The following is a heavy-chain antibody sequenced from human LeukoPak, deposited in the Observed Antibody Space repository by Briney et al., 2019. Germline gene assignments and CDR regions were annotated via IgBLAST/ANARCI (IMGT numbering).Heavy chain of an antibody. CDR3: AGARGGLDYDSSGPIDY. J-gene: IGHJ4*02. Sequence: ASETLSLTCAVYGGSFSGYYWSWIRQPPGKGLEWIGEINHSGSTNYNPSLKSRVTISVDTSKNQFSLKLSSVTAADTAVYYCAGARGGLDYDSSGPIDYWGQGTLVTVSS. CDR1: GGSFSGYY. V-gene: IGHV4-34*01. D-gene: IGHD3-22*01. CDR2: INHSGST.